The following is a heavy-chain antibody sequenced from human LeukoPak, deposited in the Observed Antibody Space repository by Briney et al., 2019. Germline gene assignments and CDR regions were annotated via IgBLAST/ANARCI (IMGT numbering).Heavy chain of an antibody. V-gene: IGHV1-2*02. J-gene: IGHJ3*02. CDR1: GYTLTQLS. Sequence: ASVKVSCKVSGYTLTQLSMHWVRQAPGQGLEWMGWINPNSGGTNYAQKFQGRVTMTRDTSISTAYMELSRLRSDDTAVYYCASSGYDSSGYYAFDIWGQGTMVTVSS. CDR2: INPNSGGT. D-gene: IGHD3-22*01. CDR3: ASSGYDSSGYYAFDI.